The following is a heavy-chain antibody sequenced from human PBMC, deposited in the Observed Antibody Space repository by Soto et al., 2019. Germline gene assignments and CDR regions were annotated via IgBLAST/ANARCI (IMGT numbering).Heavy chain of an antibody. V-gene: IGHV3-30*18. CDR1: GFTFSSYG. J-gene: IGHJ4*02. CDR2: ISYDGSNK. CDR3: AKDQVFYSGYDIDY. Sequence: GGSLRLSCAASGFTFSSYGMHWVRQAPGKGLEWVAVISYDGSNKYYADSVKGRFTISRDNSKNTLYLQMNSLRAEDTAVYYCAKDQVFYSGYDIDYWGQGTLVTVSS. D-gene: IGHD5-12*01.